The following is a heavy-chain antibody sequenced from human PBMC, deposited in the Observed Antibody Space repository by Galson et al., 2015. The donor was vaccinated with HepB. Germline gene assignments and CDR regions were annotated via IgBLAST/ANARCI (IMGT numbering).Heavy chain of an antibody. CDR3: ARVKLELRYYYYGMDV. CDR1: GYTFTSYG. Sequence: SVKVSCKASGYTFTSYGISWVRQAPGQGLEWMGWISAYNGNTNYAQKLQGRVTMTTDTSTSTAYMELRSLRSDDTAVYYCARVKLELRYYYYGMDVWGQGTTVTVSS. CDR2: ISAYNGNT. V-gene: IGHV1-18*01. D-gene: IGHD1-7*01. J-gene: IGHJ6*02.